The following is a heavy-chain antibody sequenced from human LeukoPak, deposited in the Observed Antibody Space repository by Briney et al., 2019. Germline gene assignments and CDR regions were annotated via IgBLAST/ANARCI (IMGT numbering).Heavy chain of an antibody. CDR3: ARACSGGSCHYYYGMDV. V-gene: IGHV1-2*02. J-gene: IGHJ6*02. Sequence: ASVKVSCKASGYTFTGYSMHWVRQAPGQGLEWMGWINPNSGGTNYAQKFQGRVTMTRDTSISTAYMELSRLRSDDTAVYYCARACSGGSCHYYYGMDVWGQGTTVTVSS. D-gene: IGHD2-15*01. CDR1: GYTFTGYS. CDR2: INPNSGGT.